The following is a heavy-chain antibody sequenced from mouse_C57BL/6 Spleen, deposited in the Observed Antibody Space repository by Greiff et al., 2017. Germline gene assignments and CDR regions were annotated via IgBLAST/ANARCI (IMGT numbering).Heavy chain of an antibody. V-gene: IGHV7-3*01. Sequence: EVQGVESGGGLVQPGGSLSLSCAASGFTFTDYYMSWVRQPPGKALEWLGFIRNKANGYTTEYSASVKGRFTISRDNSQSILYLQMNALRAEDSATYYCARYYDDYDEEAHYYAMDYWGQGTSVTVSS. J-gene: IGHJ4*01. D-gene: IGHD2-4*01. CDR1: GFTFTDYY. CDR2: IRNKANGYTT. CDR3: ARYYDDYDEEAHYYAMDY.